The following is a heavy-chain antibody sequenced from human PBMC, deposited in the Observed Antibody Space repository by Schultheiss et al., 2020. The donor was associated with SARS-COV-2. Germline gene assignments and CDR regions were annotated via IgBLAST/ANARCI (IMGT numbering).Heavy chain of an antibody. CDR1: GFSFSGSA. Sequence: GGSLRLSCAAPGFSFSGSAIHWVRQASGKGLEWVGRIRSKANNHATAYAASVKDRFTISRDDSKNTAYLQINSLKTEDTAVYYCTSPGDFVDYWGQGTLVTVSS. D-gene: IGHD4-17*01. CDR2: IRSKANNHAT. CDR3: TSPGDFVDY. V-gene: IGHV3-73*01. J-gene: IGHJ4*02.